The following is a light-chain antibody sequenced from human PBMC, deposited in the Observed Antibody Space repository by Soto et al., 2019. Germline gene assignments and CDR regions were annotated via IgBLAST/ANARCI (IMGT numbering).Light chain of an antibody. CDR2: RNN. CDR1: RSNIGRSF. J-gene: IGLJ3*02. V-gene: IGLV1-47*01. Sequence: QSVLTQSPSASGTPGQRVTISCSGSRSNIGRSFVYWYQHVPGTAPRLLIQRNNERPSGVPDRFSGSKSGTSVSLAISGLRSDDEATYYCAAWDDTLDAQVFGGGTKLTVL. CDR3: AAWDDTLDAQV.